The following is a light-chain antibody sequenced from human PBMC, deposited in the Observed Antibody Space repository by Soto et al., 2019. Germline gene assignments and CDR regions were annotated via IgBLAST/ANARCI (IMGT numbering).Light chain of an antibody. CDR3: QQYSSYAPT. CDR2: DAS. Sequence: DIQMTQSPSTLSASVGDRVTITCRASQSIRSWLAWYQQKQGKAPKLLIYDASSFESGVPLRFSGSGSGTDFILTISSLQPDDFATYYCQQYSSYAPTFGQGTKAEIK. J-gene: IGKJ1*01. CDR1: QSIRSW. V-gene: IGKV1-5*01.